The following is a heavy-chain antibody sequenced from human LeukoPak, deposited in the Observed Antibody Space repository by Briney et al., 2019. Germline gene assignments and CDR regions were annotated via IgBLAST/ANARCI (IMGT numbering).Heavy chain of an antibody. D-gene: IGHD3-9*01. V-gene: IGHV4-34*01. CDR3: ARGNPYYDILTGYHYYYFDY. Sequence: GSLRLSCAASGFTFSSYVMSWVCQPPGKGLEWIGEINHSGSTNYNPSLKSRVTISVDTSKNQFSLKLSSVTAADTAVYYCARGNPYYDILTGYHYYYFDYWGQGTLVTVSS. J-gene: IGHJ4*02. CDR1: GFTFSSYV. CDR2: INHSGST.